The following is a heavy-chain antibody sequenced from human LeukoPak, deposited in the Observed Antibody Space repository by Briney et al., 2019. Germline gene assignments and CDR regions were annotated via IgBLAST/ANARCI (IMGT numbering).Heavy chain of an antibody. CDR3: AGVNYLAPFDY. Sequence: SETLSLTCSVSGGSINSYYWSWIRQSAGKGLEWIGRIYSSGSTNCNPSLESRVTMSVDTSKNQFYLKLRSVTAADTAIYYCAGVNYLAPFDYWGQGIQVTVSS. V-gene: IGHV4-4*07. CDR2: IYSSGST. CDR1: GGSINSYY. J-gene: IGHJ4*02. D-gene: IGHD1-7*01.